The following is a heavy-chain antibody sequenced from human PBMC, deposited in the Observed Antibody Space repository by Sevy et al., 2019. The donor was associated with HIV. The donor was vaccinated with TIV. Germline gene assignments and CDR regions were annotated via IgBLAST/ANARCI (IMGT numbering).Heavy chain of an antibody. D-gene: IGHD3-22*01. Sequence: GGSLRLSCAASGFTFSTYAMYWVRQAPGKGQEYVSAISGGGGNTYYGTSVKGRFTVSRDNAKNTLYLQMGSLRAEDMAVYFCARKYHETSGYPRYSMDVWGQGTTVTVSS. CDR1: GFTFSTYA. CDR3: ARKYHETSGYPRYSMDV. J-gene: IGHJ6*02. V-gene: IGHV3-64*01. CDR2: ISGGGGNT.